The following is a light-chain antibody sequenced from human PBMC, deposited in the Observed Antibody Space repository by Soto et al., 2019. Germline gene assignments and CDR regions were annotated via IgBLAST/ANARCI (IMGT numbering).Light chain of an antibody. J-gene: IGLJ1*01. V-gene: IGLV2-8*01. CDR1: GSDIGSYEY. CDR3: SSYANGVPYL. CDR2: KVT. Sequence: QSALTQPPSASGSPGQSVTISCIETGSDIGSYEYVSWYQHRPGKAPKLIIYKVTKRPLGVPDRFSGSKSGNTASLTVSGLQAEDEADYCCSSYANGVPYLFGTGTKV.